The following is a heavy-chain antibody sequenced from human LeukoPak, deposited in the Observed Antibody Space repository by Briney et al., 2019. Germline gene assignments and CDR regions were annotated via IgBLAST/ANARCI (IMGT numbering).Heavy chain of an antibody. D-gene: IGHD6-13*01. CDR3: AREYSSSWYRPNWFDP. J-gene: IGHJ5*02. Sequence: GASVKVSCKASGYTFTSYGISWVRQAPGQGLEWMGWISAYNGNTNYAQKLQGRVTMTTDTSTSTAYMELRSLRSDDTAVYYCAREYSSSWYRPNWFDPWGQGTLVTVSS. CDR1: GYTFTSYG. CDR2: ISAYNGNT. V-gene: IGHV1-18*01.